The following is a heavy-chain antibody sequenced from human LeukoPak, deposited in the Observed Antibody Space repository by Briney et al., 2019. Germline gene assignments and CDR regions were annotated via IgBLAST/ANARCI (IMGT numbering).Heavy chain of an antibody. CDR3: AMEEWELLSDY. CDR1: GFTFSSYA. J-gene: IGHJ4*02. V-gene: IGHV3-30-3*01. D-gene: IGHD1-26*01. CDR2: ISYDGSSK. Sequence: PGGSLRLSCAASGFTFSSYAMHWVRQAPGKGLEWVALISYDGSSKYYADSVKGRFTISRDNSKNTLYLQMNSLRAEDTAVYYCAMEEWELLSDYWGQGTLVTVSS.